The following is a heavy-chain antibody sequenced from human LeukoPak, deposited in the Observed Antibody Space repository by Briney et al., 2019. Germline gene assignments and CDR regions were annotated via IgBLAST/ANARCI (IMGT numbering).Heavy chain of an antibody. Sequence: SETLSLTCAVYGGSFSGYYWSWIRKPPGKGLEWIGEINHSGSTNYNPSLKSRVTISVDTSQNKFSLQLSPVTAADTAVYSCASRLVGGPAAPFDYWGQGTLVTVSS. J-gene: IGHJ4*02. CDR3: ASRLVGGPAAPFDY. D-gene: IGHD2-2*01. CDR1: GGSFSGYY. CDR2: INHSGST. V-gene: IGHV4-34*01.